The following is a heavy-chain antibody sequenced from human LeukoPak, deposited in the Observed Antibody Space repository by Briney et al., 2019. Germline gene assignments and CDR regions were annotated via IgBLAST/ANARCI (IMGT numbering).Heavy chain of an antibody. Sequence: PGGSLRLSCAASGFTFSIYWMSWVRQAPGKGLEWVAVISYDGSNKYYADSVKGRFTISRDNSKNTLYLQMNSLRAEDTAVYYCARDHYDSSGYYFHYYYYMDVWGKGTTVTVSS. CDR1: GFTFSIYW. CDR2: ISYDGSNK. V-gene: IGHV3-30*03. J-gene: IGHJ6*03. D-gene: IGHD3-22*01. CDR3: ARDHYDSSGYYFHYYYYMDV.